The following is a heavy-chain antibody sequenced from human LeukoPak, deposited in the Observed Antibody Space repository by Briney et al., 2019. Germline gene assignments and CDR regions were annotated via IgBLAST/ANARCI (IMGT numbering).Heavy chain of an antibody. CDR2: IYSGGST. J-gene: IGHJ6*03. D-gene: IGHD2-2*01. CDR3: ARDRGEYEWDV. Sequence: GGSLRLSCAASGVTVSSNYMSWVRQAPGKGLEWVSVIYSGGSTYYADSVKGRFTISRDNSKNTLYLQMNSLRAEDTAVYYCARDRGEYEWDVWGKGTTVTVS. V-gene: IGHV3-53*01. CDR1: GVTVSSNY.